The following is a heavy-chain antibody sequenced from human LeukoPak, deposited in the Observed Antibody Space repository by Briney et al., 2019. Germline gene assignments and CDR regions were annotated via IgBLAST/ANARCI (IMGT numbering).Heavy chain of an antibody. CDR2: INHSGST. V-gene: IGHV4-34*01. CDR1: GGSLSGYY. Sequence: SETLSLTCAVYGGSLSGYYWSWIRQPPGKGLEGIGEINHSGSTNYNPSLKSRVTISVVTSKNQFSLKLSSVTAADTAVYYCARVGDLDSSGYYYDYWGQGTLVTVSS. J-gene: IGHJ4*02. CDR3: ARVGDLDSSGYYYDY. D-gene: IGHD3-22*01.